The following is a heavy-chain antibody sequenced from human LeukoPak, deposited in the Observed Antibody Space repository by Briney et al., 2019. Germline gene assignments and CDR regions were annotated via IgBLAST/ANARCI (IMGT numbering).Heavy chain of an antibody. V-gene: IGHV3-7*01. D-gene: IGHD3-10*01. CDR2: IKQDGGEK. CDR1: EFTFSSYW. Sequence: PGGSLRLSCAASEFTFSSYWMSWVRQAPGKGLEWVANIKQDGGEKYYVDSVKGRFTISRDNAKNSLYLQMNSLRAEDTAVYYCARDDHYGSGSYYNANWFDPWGQGTLVTVSS. CDR3: ARDDHYGSGSYYNANWFDP. J-gene: IGHJ5*02.